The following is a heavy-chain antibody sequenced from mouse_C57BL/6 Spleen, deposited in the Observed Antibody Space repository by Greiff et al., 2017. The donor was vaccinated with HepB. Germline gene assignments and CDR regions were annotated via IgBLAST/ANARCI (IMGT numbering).Heavy chain of an antibody. Sequence: EVQVVESGGGLVKPGGSLKLSCAASGFTFSSYAMSWVRQTPEKRLEWVATISDGGSYTYYPDNVKGRFTISRDNAKNNLYLQMSHLKSEDTAMDYCARSFYGSSHGGAMDYWGQGTSVTVSS. J-gene: IGHJ4*01. D-gene: IGHD1-1*01. CDR2: ISDGGSYT. CDR1: GFTFSSYA. CDR3: ARSFYGSSHGGAMDY. V-gene: IGHV5-4*01.